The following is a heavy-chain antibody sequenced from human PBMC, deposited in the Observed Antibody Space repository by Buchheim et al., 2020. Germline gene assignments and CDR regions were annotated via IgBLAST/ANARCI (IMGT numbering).Heavy chain of an antibody. CDR3: ARGNQIKYFDL. CDR2: INHSGDT. Sequence: QVQLQQWGAGLLKPSETLSLTCAVYGGSFSGYYWSWIRQPPGKGLEWFGEINHSGDTNYKSSLKSRVTVFVDTSKNQFSLKMSSVTAADTAVYYCARGNQIKYFDLWGRGTL. J-gene: IGHJ2*01. V-gene: IGHV4-34*01. CDR1: GGSFSGYY.